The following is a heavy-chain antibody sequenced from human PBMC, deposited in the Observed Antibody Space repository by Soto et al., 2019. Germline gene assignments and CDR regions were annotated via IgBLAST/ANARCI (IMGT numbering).Heavy chain of an antibody. CDR3: ASPDYSQGPWYHLYDI. V-gene: IGHV5-51*01. Sequence: GESLKISCKGFDYTFAAYWSGWARQMPGKGPEWMGIINPGDSDVRYSPPFEGQVTISADKSINTAYLQWRSLKASDTAMYYCASPDYSQGPWYHLYDIWCQGTMVTVSS. J-gene: IGHJ3*02. CDR1: DYTFAAYW. D-gene: IGHD1-26*01. CDR2: INPGDSDV.